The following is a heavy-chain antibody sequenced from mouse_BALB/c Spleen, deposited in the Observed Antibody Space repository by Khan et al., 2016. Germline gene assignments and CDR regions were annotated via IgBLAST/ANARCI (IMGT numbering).Heavy chain of an antibody. CDR2: IRCISNNYAT. V-gene: IGHV10S3*01. J-gene: IGHJ3*01. D-gene: IGHD1-2*01. Sequence: EVQLVETGGGLVQPKGSLKLSCAASGFTFNTNAMNWVRQAPGKGLEWVARIRCISNNYATYYADSVKDRFTISRDDSQSKLYLQMNNLETEDTAMYYCFGYPFAYWGQGTLVTVSA. CDR3: FGYPFAY. CDR1: GFTFNTNA.